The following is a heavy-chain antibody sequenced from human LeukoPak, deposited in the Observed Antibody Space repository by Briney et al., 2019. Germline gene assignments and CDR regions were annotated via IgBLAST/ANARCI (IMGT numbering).Heavy chain of an antibody. V-gene: IGHV2-70*04. CDR1: GFSLSTSGMR. J-gene: IGHJ4*02. CDR2: IDWDDDK. Sequence: SGPTLVNPTQTLTLTCAFSGFSLSTSGMRVSWIRQPPGKALEWLARIDWDDDKFYSTSLKTRLAISKDTSKNQVVLTMTNMDPVDTATYYCARIPFSMYSSSWSYFDYWGQGTLVTVSS. D-gene: IGHD6-13*01. CDR3: ARIPFSMYSSSWSYFDY.